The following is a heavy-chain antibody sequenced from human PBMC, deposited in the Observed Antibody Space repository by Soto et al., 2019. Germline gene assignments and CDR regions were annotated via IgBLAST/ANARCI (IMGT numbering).Heavy chain of an antibody. CDR1: GYSFTSYW. Sequence: GESLKISCKGSGYSFTSYWIGWVRQMPGKGLEWMGIIYPGDSDTRYSPSFQGQVTISADKSISTAYLQWSSLKASDTAMYYCARRAPDYYYGSGSPNRYYYYYRDVWGKGTTVTGSS. J-gene: IGHJ6*03. V-gene: IGHV5-51*01. CDR2: IYPGDSDT. D-gene: IGHD3-10*01. CDR3: ARRAPDYYYGSGSPNRYYYYYRDV.